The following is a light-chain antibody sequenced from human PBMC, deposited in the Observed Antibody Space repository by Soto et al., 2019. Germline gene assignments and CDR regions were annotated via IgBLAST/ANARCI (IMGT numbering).Light chain of an antibody. Sequence: EIVLTQSPVTLSLSPGERATLSCRASQSINNYLAWYQQKPGQPPRLLIYDASNRATAIPVRFSGSGSVTDFTLTISSLDPEDSAAYYCQYRGIWSPGATFRGGTKVEVK. CDR3: QYRGIWSPGAT. CDR2: DAS. J-gene: IGKJ4*01. V-gene: IGKV3-11*01. CDR1: QSINNY.